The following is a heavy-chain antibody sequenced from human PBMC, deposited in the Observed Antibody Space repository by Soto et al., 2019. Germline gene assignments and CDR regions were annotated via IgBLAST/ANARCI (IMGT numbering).Heavy chain of an antibody. CDR3: AKDLAVTSISYFDY. V-gene: IGHV3-23*01. CDR1: GFTFRSYA. J-gene: IGHJ4*02. CDR2: MSGSGGRI. D-gene: IGHD4-17*01. Sequence: PGGSLRLSCAACGFTFRSYAMSWVRQATGKGLEWVSSMSGSGGRIDYADSVKGRFTISRDNSKNTLFLQMNSLRAEDTAVYYCAKDLAVTSISYFDYWGQGTLVTVSS.